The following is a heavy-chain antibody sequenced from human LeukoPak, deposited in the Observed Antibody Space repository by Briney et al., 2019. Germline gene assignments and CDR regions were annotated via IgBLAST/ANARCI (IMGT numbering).Heavy chain of an antibody. V-gene: IGHV3-53*01. CDR2: IYSGGST. J-gene: IGHJ4*02. D-gene: IGHD3-10*01. CDR3: ARDRLEAGLLNYGSGSFLGD. CDR1: GFTVSSNY. Sequence: PGGSLRLSCAASGFTVSSNYMNWVRQAPGKGLEWVSVIYSGGSTYYADSVKGRFTISRDNSKNTLYLQMNSLRAEDTAVYYCARDRLEAGLLNYGSGSFLGDWGQGTLVTVSS.